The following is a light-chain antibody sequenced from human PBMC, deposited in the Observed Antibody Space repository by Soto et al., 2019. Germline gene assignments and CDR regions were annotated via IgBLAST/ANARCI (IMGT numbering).Light chain of an antibody. Sequence: QSVLAHPASVSGSPGQSITISCTGTSSDVGSYNLVSWYQQHPGKAPKLMIYEGSKRPSGVSNRFSGSKSGNTASLTISGLQAEDEADYYCCSYAGSRTFVFVTGTK. CDR3: CSYAGSRTFV. CDR2: EGS. V-gene: IGLV2-23*01. CDR1: SSDVGSYNL. J-gene: IGLJ1*01.